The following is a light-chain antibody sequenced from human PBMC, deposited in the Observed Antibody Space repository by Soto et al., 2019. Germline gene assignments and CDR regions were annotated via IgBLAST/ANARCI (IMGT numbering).Light chain of an antibody. CDR3: GTWDSSLSAEV. J-gene: IGLJ1*01. CDR1: SSNIGNNY. Sequence: QSSLTQPASVSAAPGQKVTISCSGSSSNIGNNYVSWYQQLPGTAPKLLIYENNKRPSGIPDRFSGSKSGTSATLGITGLQTGDEADYYCGTWDSSLSAEVFGTGTKVTVL. V-gene: IGLV1-51*02. CDR2: ENN.